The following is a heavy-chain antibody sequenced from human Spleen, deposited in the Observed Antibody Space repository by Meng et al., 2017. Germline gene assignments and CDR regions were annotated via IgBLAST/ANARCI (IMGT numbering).Heavy chain of an antibody. Sequence: ASVKVSCKASGYTFPDYWLHWVRRAPGQGLEWMGRIDPKSGDTQYAQKFQARVTMTGDTSISTAYMELSGLRSDDTAMYYCARDEDISAAGKLFGDYWGQGTLVTVSS. CDR3: ARDEDISAAGKLFGDY. CDR1: GYTFPDYW. V-gene: IGHV1-2*06. CDR2: IDPKSGDT. D-gene: IGHD6-25*01. J-gene: IGHJ4*02.